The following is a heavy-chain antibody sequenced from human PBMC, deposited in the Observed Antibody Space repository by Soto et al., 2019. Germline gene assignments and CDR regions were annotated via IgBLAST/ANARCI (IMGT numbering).Heavy chain of an antibody. Sequence: GGSLRLSCAASGSTFSSYGMHWVRQAPGKGLEWVAVIWYDGSNKYYADSVKGRFTISRDNSKNTLYLQMNSLRAEDTAVYYCARVSYYDSSGYYSYAFDIWGQGTMVTVSS. CDR3: ARVSYYDSSGYYSYAFDI. V-gene: IGHV3-33*01. D-gene: IGHD3-22*01. CDR1: GSTFSSYG. J-gene: IGHJ3*02. CDR2: IWYDGSNK.